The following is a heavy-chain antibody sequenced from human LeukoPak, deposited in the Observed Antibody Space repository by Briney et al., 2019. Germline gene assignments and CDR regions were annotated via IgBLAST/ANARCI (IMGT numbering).Heavy chain of an antibody. CDR3: ARVTRYFDSRDYYYMDV. V-gene: IGHV1-69*05. Sequence: SVKVSCKASGGTFSSYAISWVRQAPGQGLEWMGGIIPIFGTANYAQKFQGRVTITTDESTSTAYMELSSLRSEDTAVYYCARVTRYFDSRDYYYMDVWGKGTTVTVSS. CDR2: IIPIFGTA. CDR1: GGTFSSYA. D-gene: IGHD3-9*01. J-gene: IGHJ6*03.